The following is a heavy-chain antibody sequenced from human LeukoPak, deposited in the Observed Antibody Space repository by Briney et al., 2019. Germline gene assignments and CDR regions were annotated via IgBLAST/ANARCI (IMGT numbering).Heavy chain of an antibody. CDR3: ARRSGSYELDY. V-gene: IGHV1-46*01. D-gene: IGHD1-26*01. J-gene: IGHJ4*02. CDR1: GFTFSNYA. Sequence: GGSLRHSCAASGFTFSNYAMSWVRQAPGQGLEWMGIINPSGGSTSYAQKFQGRVTMTRDTSTSTVYMELSSLRSEDTAVYYCARRSGSYELDYWGQGTLVTVSS. CDR2: INPSGGST.